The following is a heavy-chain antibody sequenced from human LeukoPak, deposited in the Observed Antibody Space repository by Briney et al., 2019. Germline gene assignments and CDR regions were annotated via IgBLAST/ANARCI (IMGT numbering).Heavy chain of an antibody. Sequence: LPGGSLRLSCAASGFTFSSYWMDWVRQAPGKVLVWVSRINSDGSSTSYADSVKGRFTISRDNAKNSLYLQMNSLRAEDTAVYYCARVGVVAATDYYYYMDVWGKGTTVTISS. V-gene: IGHV3-74*01. D-gene: IGHD2-15*01. J-gene: IGHJ6*03. CDR1: GFTFSSYW. CDR3: ARVGVVAATDYYYYMDV. CDR2: INSDGSST.